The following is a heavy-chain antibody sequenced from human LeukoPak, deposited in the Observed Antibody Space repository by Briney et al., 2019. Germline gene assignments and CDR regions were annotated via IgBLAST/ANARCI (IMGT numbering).Heavy chain of an antibody. J-gene: IGHJ4*02. CDR2: ISDIGHII. Sequence: GGFLRLSCAVSGFSFSNSGMNWVRQAPGEGLQWVSYISDIGHIIYYADSVKGRFTISRDNAKNSLYLQMHSLRADDTAVYYCATAGSYPVWGQGTLVTVSS. V-gene: IGHV3-48*04. D-gene: IGHD3-10*01. CDR3: ATAGSYPV. CDR1: GFSFSNSG.